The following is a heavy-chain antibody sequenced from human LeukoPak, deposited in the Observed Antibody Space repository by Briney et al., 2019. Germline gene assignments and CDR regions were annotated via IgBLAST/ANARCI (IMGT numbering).Heavy chain of an antibody. CDR2: ISTYNGST. Sequence: GASVKVSCKASGYIFTSYGISWVRQAPGQGLEWMGWISTYNGSTDYAQKVQGRVTMTTDTSTSTAYMELRNLRSDDTAVYYCARDRLLGQQLVPSFDYWGRGTLVTVSS. V-gene: IGHV1-18*01. CDR3: ARDRLLGQQLVPSFDY. CDR1: GYIFTSYG. D-gene: IGHD6-13*01. J-gene: IGHJ4*02.